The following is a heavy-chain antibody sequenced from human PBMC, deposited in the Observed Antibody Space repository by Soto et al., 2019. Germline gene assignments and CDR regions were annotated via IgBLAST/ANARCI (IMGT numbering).Heavy chain of an antibody. V-gene: IGHV1-69*13. D-gene: IGHD6-13*01. CDR1: GGTFSRYA. J-gene: IGHJ5*02. CDR2: IIPIFGTA. CDR3: ARDRVGYSSSWYEAQPFDP. Sequence: SGKVSCKASGGTFSRYAISWVRQAPGRGLEWMGGIIPIFGTANYAQKFQGRVTITADESTSTAYMELSSLRSEDTAVYYCARDRVGYSSSWYEAQPFDPWGQGTLVTV.